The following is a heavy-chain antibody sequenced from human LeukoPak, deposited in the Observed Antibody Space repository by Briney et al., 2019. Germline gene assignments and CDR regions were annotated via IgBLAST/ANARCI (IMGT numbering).Heavy chain of an antibody. D-gene: IGHD4/OR15-4a*01. Sequence: SSETLSLTCIVSGGSISHYYWSWIRQPPGKGPEWIGYIYYTGTTNYNPSLKSRVTISVDTSKNQFSLKLNSVTAADTAVYYCAREDPQTKVPEGMDVWGQGTTVTVSS. J-gene: IGHJ6*02. V-gene: IGHV4-59*01. CDR1: GGSISHYY. CDR3: AREDPQTKVPEGMDV. CDR2: IYYTGTT.